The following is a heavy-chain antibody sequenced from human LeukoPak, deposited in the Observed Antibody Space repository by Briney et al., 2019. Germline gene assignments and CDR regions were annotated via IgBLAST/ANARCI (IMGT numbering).Heavy chain of an antibody. V-gene: IGHV4-34*01. CDR2: INHSGST. CDR1: GGSISSYY. J-gene: IGHJ4*02. CDR3: ARENYYDSSYVDY. D-gene: IGHD3-22*01. Sequence: PSETLSLTCTVSGGSISSYYWSWIRQPPGKGLEWIGEINHSGSTNYNPSLKSRVTISVDTSKNQFSLKLSSVTAADTAVYYCARENYYDSSYVDYWGQGTLVTVSS.